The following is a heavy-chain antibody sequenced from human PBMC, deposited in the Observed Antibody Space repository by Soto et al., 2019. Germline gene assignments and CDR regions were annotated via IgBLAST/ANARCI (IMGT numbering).Heavy chain of an antibody. CDR1: VLNFGIRA. CDR3: ARGSTDSYQGSRIFDF. V-gene: IGHV3-23*01. D-gene: IGHD3-10*01. Sequence: WGYLRISCVSSVLNFGIRAMSWVRQAPGEGLQWVSTITDSGGDAKYADSVRGRFVISRDNSKKTLYLQMTSLTAEDSAMYFCARGSTDSYQGSRIFDFWGRGTMVTVSS. CDR2: ITDSGGDA. J-gene: IGHJ4*02.